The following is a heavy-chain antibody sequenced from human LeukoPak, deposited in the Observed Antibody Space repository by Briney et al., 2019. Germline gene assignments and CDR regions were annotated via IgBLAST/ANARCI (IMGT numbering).Heavy chain of an antibody. Sequence: SETLSLTCSVSGGSISNYYWSWIRQPPGKGLEWIGYIYYSGSTNYNPSLKSRVTISVDTSKNQFSLKLSSVTAADTAVYYCARVVNYYDSSGFDAFDIWGQGTMVTVSS. D-gene: IGHD3-22*01. V-gene: IGHV4-59*12. J-gene: IGHJ3*02. CDR2: IYYSGST. CDR1: GGSISNYY. CDR3: ARVVNYYDSSGFDAFDI.